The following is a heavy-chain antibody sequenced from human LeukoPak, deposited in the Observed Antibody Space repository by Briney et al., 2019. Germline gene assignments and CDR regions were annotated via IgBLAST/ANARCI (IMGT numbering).Heavy chain of an antibody. CDR1: GFTFSSYA. J-gene: IGHJ3*02. V-gene: IGHV3-30-3*01. D-gene: IGHD3-22*01. CDR2: ISYDGSNK. Sequence: GGSLRLSCAASGFTFSSYAMHWVRQAPGKGLEWVAVISYDGSNKYYADSVKGRFTISRDNSKNTLYLQMNSLRAEDTAVYYCAREGGYYYDSSGYSIDAFDIWGQGTMVTVSS. CDR3: AREGGYYYDSSGYSIDAFDI.